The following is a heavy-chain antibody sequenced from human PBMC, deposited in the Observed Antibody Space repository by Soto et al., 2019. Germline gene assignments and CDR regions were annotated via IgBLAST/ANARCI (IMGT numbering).Heavy chain of an antibody. CDR2: ISSSSSYI. J-gene: IGHJ4*02. CDR1: GFTFSSYS. Sequence: EVQLVESGGGLVKPGGSLRLSCAASGFTFSSYSMNWVRQAPGQGLEWVSSISSSSSYIYYADSVKGRFTISRDNAKNSLYLQMNSRRAEDTAVYYCARDLYSSSARYVDYWGQGTLVTVSS. CDR3: ARDLYSSSARYVDY. V-gene: IGHV3-21*01. D-gene: IGHD6-6*01.